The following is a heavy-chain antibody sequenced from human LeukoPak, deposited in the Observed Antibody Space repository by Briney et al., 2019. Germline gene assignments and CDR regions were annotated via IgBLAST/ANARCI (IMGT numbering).Heavy chain of an antibody. CDR1: VFTFSDYY. CDR3: ARESIAAARALFDY. J-gene: IGHJ4*02. D-gene: IGHD6-13*01. CDR2: ISSSGSTI. Sequence: GGSLRLSCAASVFTFSDYYMSWIRQAPGKGLEWVSYISSSGSTIYYADSVKGRFTISRDNAKNSLYLQMNSLRAEDTAVYYCARESIAAARALFDYWGQGTLVTVSS. V-gene: IGHV3-11*01.